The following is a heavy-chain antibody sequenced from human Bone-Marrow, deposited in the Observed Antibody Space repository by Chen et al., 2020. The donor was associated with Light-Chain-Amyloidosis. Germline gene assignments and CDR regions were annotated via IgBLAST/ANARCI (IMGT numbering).Heavy chain of an antibody. V-gene: IGHV3-64D*06. Sequence: EVQLVESGGGLFQPGGSLRLSCSASGFTFTNFAMHWVRQAPGKGLEYVSGISNGGGSTYYADSVMGRFTISRDNSKDTLFLQMRSLRPEDTAVYYCVRDQDHYIPNHGAFHFWGQGTMVTVSS. D-gene: IGHD4-4*01. CDR1: GFTFTNFA. CDR3: VRDQDHYIPNHGAFHF. J-gene: IGHJ3*01. CDR2: ISNGGGST.